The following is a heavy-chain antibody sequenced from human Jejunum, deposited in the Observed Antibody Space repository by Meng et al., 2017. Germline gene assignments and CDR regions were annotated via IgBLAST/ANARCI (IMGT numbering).Heavy chain of an antibody. CDR1: GFTFSDHY. CDR2: SRDRSKSYST. CDR3: VRDLLGKYAWDN. J-gene: IGHJ4*02. V-gene: IGHV3-72*01. Sequence: GESLKISCAATGFTFSDHYMDWVRQAPGKGLEWVGRSRDRSKSYSTDYAASVKGRFTVSRDASKNLLYLQMNSLKSEDTAVYYCVRDLLGKYAWDNWGQGTLVTVSS. D-gene: IGHD3-16*01.